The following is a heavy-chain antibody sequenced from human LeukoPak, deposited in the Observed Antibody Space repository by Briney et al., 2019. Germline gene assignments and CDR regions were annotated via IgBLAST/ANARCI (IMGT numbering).Heavy chain of an antibody. D-gene: IGHD3-3*01. CDR2: INSDGSST. V-gene: IGHV3-74*01. Sequence: GGSLRLPCAASGFTFSSYWMHWVRQAPGKGLVWVSRINSDGSSTSYADSVKGRFTISGDNAKNTLYLQMNSLRAEDTAVYYCVRDLPHYDFWSGSPYWGQGTLVTVSS. CDR3: VRDLPHYDFWSGSPY. CDR1: GFTFSSYW. J-gene: IGHJ4*02.